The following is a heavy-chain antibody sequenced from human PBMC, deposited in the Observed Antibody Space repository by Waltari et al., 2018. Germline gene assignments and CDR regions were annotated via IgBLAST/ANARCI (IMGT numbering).Heavy chain of an antibody. D-gene: IGHD6-19*01. Sequence: QVQLQESGPGLVKPSETLSLTCTVSGGSISSYYWSWIRQPPGKGLEWIGYIYYSGSTNYNPSLKSRVTISVDTSKNQFSLKLSSVTAADTAVYYCARVPGSQYSSGWSGEWYFDYWGQGTLVTVSS. CDR3: ARVPGSQYSSGWSGEWYFDY. V-gene: IGHV4-59*01. CDR2: IYYSGST. J-gene: IGHJ4*02. CDR1: GGSISSYY.